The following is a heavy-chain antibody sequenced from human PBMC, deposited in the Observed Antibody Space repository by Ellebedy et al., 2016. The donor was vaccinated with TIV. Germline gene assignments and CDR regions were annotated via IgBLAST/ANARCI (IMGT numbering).Heavy chain of an antibody. D-gene: IGHD1-26*01. CDR2: ISYDGSNK. CDR3: AKDGAVWELLNGMDV. CDR1: GFTFSSYG. Sequence: GESLKISXAASGFTFSSYGMHWVRQAPGKGLEWVAVISYDGSNKYYADSVKGRFTISRDNSKNTLYLQMNSLRAEDTAVYYCAKDGAVWELLNGMDVWGQGTTVTVSS. V-gene: IGHV3-30*18. J-gene: IGHJ6*02.